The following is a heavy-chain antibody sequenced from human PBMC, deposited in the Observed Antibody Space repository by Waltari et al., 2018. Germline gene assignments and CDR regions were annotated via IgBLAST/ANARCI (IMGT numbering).Heavy chain of an antibody. CDR2: INPNSGGT. CDR1: GYTFTGYY. CDR3: ARDGSGSRDGYNYFAFDI. Sequence: QVQLVQSGAEVKKPGASVKVSCKASGYTFTGYYMHWVRQAPGQGLEWMGRINPNSGGTNYAQKFQGRVTMTRDTSISTAYMELSRLRSDDTAVYYCARDGSGSRDGYNYFAFDIWGQGTMVTVSS. D-gene: IGHD5-12*01. V-gene: IGHV1-2*06. J-gene: IGHJ3*02.